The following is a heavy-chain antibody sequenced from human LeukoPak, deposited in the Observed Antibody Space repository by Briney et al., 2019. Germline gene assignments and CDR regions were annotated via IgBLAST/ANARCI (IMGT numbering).Heavy chain of an antibody. CDR1: GFTFSSYG. J-gene: IGHJ5*02. V-gene: IGHV3-30*18. CDR2: ISYDGSNK. Sequence: GRSLRLSCAASGFTFSSYGMHWVRQAPGKGLEWVAVISYDGSNKYYADSVKGRFTISRDNSKNTLYLQMNSLRAEDTAVYYCAKDWVYYGSGKNWFDPWGQGTLVTVSS. CDR3: AKDWVYYGSGKNWFDP. D-gene: IGHD3-10*01.